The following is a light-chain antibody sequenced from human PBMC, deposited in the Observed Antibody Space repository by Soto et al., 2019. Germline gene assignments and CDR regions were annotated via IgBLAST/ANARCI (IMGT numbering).Light chain of an antibody. Sequence: QSALTQPASVSGSPGQSITNSCTGTSSDVVDYKYVSWYQQHPGKAPKLMIYEVSNRPSGVSNRFSGSKFANTASLTISGLQAEDEADYYCSSYTSSSTLDFGGGTKLTVL. CDR1: SSDVVDYKY. CDR3: SSYTSSSTLD. J-gene: IGLJ2*01. CDR2: EVS. V-gene: IGLV2-14*01.